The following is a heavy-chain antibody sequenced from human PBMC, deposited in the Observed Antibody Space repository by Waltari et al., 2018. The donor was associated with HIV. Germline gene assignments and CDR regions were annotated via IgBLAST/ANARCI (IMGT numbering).Heavy chain of an antibody. CDR3: ARDGGVGGSFYLGGVDS. D-gene: IGHD1-26*01. CDR2: INHSGNT. J-gene: IGHJ4*02. CDR1: SYSISSGYY. V-gene: IGHV4-38-2*02. Sequence: QVQLQESGPGLVKPSETLSLICTVSSYSISSGYYWGWIRQPPGKGLEWIGSINHSGNTYYNPSLKSRVTISVGTSKNQFSLKLSSVTAADTAVYYCARDGGVGGSFYLGGVDSWGQGTLVTVSS.